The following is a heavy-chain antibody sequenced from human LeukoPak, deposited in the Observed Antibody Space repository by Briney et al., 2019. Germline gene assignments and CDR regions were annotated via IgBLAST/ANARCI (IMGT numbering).Heavy chain of an antibody. CDR3: TKLNSYGDY. J-gene: IGHJ4*02. CDR2: ISGSGGNT. V-gene: IGHV3-23*01. Sequence: GGSLRLSCAASGFTFRSYAMSWVRQAPGKGLEWVSVISGSGGNTYYADSLKGRFTISRDNSKNTLYLQMNSLRAEDTATYYCTKLNSYGDYWGQGTLVTISP. D-gene: IGHD5-18*01. CDR1: GFTFRSYA.